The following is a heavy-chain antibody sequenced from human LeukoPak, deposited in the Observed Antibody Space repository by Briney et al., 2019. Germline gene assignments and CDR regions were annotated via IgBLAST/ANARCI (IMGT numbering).Heavy chain of an antibody. D-gene: IGHD5-24*01. J-gene: IGHJ4*02. CDR3: ARLPNGSSPGYYFDY. V-gene: IGHV4-59*08. CDR1: GGSISSYY. Sequence: SETLSLTCTVSGGSISSYYWSWIRQPPGKGLEWIGYIYYSGSTNYNPSLKSRVTISVDTSKNQLSLKLSSVTAADTAVYYCARLPNGSSPGYYFDYWGQGTLVTVSS. CDR2: IYYSGST.